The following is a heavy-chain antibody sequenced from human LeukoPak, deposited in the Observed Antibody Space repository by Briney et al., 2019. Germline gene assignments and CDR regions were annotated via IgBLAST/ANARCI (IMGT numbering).Heavy chain of an antibody. CDR3: ARDPYYDSSGYYLN. J-gene: IGHJ4*02. Sequence: GGSLRLSCAASGFTFSSSWMHWVRRAPGKGLVWVSRINTDGSGTSYADSVKGRFTISRDNSKNTLYLQMNSLRAEDTAVYYCARDPYYDSSGYYLNWGQGPLVTVSS. CDR1: GFTFSSSW. CDR2: INTDGSGT. V-gene: IGHV3-74*01. D-gene: IGHD3-22*01.